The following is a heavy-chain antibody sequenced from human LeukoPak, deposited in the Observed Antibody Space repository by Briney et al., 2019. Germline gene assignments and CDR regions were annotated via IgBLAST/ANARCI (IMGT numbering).Heavy chain of an antibody. Sequence: GGSLRLSCAASGFTFSDYYMSWIRQAPGKGLEWVSYISSSGSTIYYADSVKGRFTISRDNAKNSLYLQMNSLRAEDTAVYYCSGVRVNIAVAGLTDAFDIWGQGTMVTVSS. CDR3: SGVRVNIAVAGLTDAFDI. V-gene: IGHV3-11*04. J-gene: IGHJ3*02. D-gene: IGHD6-19*01. CDR2: ISSSGSTI. CDR1: GFTFSDYY.